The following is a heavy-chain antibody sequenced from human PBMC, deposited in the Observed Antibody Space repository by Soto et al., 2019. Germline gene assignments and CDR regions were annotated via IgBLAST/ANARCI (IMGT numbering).Heavy chain of an antibody. D-gene: IGHD2-15*01. J-gene: IGHJ5*02. CDR1: GGSFSGYY. V-gene: IGHV4-34*01. Sequence: SETLSLTCAVYGGSFSGYYWSWIRRPPGKGLEWIGEINHSGSTNYNPSLKSRVTISVDTSKNQFSLKLSSVTAADTAVYYCARSYCSGGSCYSGWFDPWGQGTLVTVSS. CDR3: ARSYCSGGSCYSGWFDP. CDR2: INHSGST.